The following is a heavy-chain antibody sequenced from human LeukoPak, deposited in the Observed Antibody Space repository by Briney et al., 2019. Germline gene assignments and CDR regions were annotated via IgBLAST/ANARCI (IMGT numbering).Heavy chain of an antibody. J-gene: IGHJ4*02. Sequence: GGSLRLSCAASGFIFNDFYMSWIRKAPGKGLEWISYISNTGDTKYYAASVRGRFTISRDNADNSLSLQLDSLRDEDTGIYYCARGLKYYYDSSGYYGGDYWGQGTPVTVSS. D-gene: IGHD3-22*01. V-gene: IGHV3-11*01. CDR1: GFIFNDFY. CDR3: ARGLKYYYDSSGYYGGDY. CDR2: ISNTGDTK.